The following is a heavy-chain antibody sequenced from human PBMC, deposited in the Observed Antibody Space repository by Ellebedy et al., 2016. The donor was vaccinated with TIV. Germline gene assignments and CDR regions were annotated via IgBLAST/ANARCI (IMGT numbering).Heavy chain of an antibody. Sequence: GGSLRLXXAASGFTFSSYAMSWVRQAPGKGLEWVSTISGTGGSTYYADSVKGRFTISRDNSKNTLYLQMNSLRAEDTAVYYCAKDVGAAAPYYFDCWGQGTLVTVSS. V-gene: IGHV3-23*01. J-gene: IGHJ4*02. CDR3: AKDVGAAAPYYFDC. D-gene: IGHD6-13*01. CDR2: ISGTGGST. CDR1: GFTFSSYA.